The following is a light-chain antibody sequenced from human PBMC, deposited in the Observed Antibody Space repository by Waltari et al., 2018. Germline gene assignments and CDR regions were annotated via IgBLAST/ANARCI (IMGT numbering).Light chain of an antibody. CDR2: DAS. Sequence: IVLTQSPDTLSLSPGDRATLPCRARQRVSSSYLAWYQQKPGQAPRLLIYDASSRAAGIPDRFSGSGSGTDFTLTISRLEPEDFAGYYCQQYDSAPRTFGQGTKVEIK. CDR1: QRVSSSY. J-gene: IGKJ1*01. V-gene: IGKV3-20*01. CDR3: QQYDSAPRT.